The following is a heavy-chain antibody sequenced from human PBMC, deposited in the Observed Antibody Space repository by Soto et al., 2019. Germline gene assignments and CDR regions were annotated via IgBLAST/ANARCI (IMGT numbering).Heavy chain of an antibody. CDR2: INDSGNI. Sequence: QVQLQQWGAGLLKPSETLSLTCAVYGGSFSGYQWSWIRQTPGKGLEWIGEINDSGNINYNPSLKSRVTIFLGTAKKQIPLKLSSVTAADSAVYYCARGLILWFGELSRRGGYYYYMDVWGKGTTVTVSS. D-gene: IGHD3-10*01. CDR1: GGSFSGYQ. CDR3: ARGLILWFGELSRRGGYYYYMDV. V-gene: IGHV4-34*01. J-gene: IGHJ6*03.